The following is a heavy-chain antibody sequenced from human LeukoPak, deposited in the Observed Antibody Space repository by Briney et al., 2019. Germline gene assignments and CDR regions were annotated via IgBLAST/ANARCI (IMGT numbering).Heavy chain of an antibody. CDR3: ARGSVEWELLTPNFDY. Sequence: PGGSLRLSCAASGFTFSSYSMNWVRQAPVKGLEWVSSISSSSSYIYYADSVKGRFTISRDNAKNSLYLQMNSLRAEDTAVYYCARGSVEWELLTPNFDYWGQGTLVTVSS. V-gene: IGHV3-21*01. CDR2: ISSSSSYI. J-gene: IGHJ4*02. CDR1: GFTFSSYS. D-gene: IGHD1-26*01.